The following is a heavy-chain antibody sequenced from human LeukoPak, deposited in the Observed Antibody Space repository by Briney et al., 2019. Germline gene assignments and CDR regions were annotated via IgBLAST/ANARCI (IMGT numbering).Heavy chain of an antibody. V-gene: IGHV3-30*02. CDR1: GFTLSTYG. J-gene: IGHJ4*02. Sequence: GGSLRLSRAVSGFTLSTYGLHWVGQAPGKGVEGVACIRYDVTGRYYADAVTGRFTISRDNSRTILYLQMNSLRPQDTPMYYCAKIGPIVGDVVYFWGQGTLVTVSS. CDR2: IRYDVTGR. CDR3: AKIGPIVGDVVYF. D-gene: IGHD1-26*01.